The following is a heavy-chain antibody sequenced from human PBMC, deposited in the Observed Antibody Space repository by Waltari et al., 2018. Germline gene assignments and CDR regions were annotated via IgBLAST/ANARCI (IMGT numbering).Heavy chain of an antibody. V-gene: IGHV5-51*01. CDR2: IYPGDSDT. CDR3: ARHGLNDYGDYFVEF. D-gene: IGHD4-17*01. J-gene: IGHJ4*02. CDR1: GYSFTSYW. Sequence: GESLKISCKGSGYSFTSYWIGWVRQMPGKGLEWMGIIYPGDSDTRYSPSFQGQVTISADKSISTAYLQWSSLKASDTAMYYCARHGLNDYGDYFVEFWGQGTLVTVSS.